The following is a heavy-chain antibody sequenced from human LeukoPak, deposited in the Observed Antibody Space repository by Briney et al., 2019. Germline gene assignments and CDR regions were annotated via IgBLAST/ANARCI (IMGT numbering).Heavy chain of an antibody. V-gene: IGHV4-61*01. CDR3: ARAAYSGSYDSDY. J-gene: IGHJ4*02. Sequence: SETLSLTCTVSGGSVNSGSYYWNWIRQPPGKGLEWIGYIYYSGSTNYNPSLKSRVTISVDTSKNQFSLKLSSVTAADTAVYYCARAAYSGSYDSDYWGQGTLVTVSS. CDR1: GGSVNSGSYY. D-gene: IGHD1-26*01. CDR2: IYYSGST.